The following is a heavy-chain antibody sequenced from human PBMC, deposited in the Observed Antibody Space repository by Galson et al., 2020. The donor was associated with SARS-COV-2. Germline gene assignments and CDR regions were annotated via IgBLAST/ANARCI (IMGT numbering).Heavy chain of an antibody. D-gene: IGHD5-12*01. CDR2: ITTSSDYI. CDR3: ARMADGYRTESDYY. J-gene: IGHJ4*02. CDR1: GFTFSGYT. Sequence: GESLKISCAASGFTFSGYTMNWVRQAPGKGLEWVSSITTSSDYIYYADSVKGRFTISRDDAKNSLYLQMNSLGADDTAVYYCARMADGYRTESDYYWGQGTLVTVSS. V-gene: IGHV3-21*01.